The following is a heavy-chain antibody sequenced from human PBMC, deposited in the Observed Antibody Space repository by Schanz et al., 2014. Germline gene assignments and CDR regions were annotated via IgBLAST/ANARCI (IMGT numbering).Heavy chain of an antibody. D-gene: IGHD3-3*01. J-gene: IGHJ4*02. Sequence: VQLVESGGDLVQPGRSLRLSCAASGFTFSSYSMNWVRQAPGKGLEWISFISSGGSTIYYADSVGGRFTLSRDNAKNSLYLQMYSLRDEDTAVYYCARDRFWSADYWGQGTLVTVSS. CDR2: ISSGGSTI. V-gene: IGHV3-48*02. CDR3: ARDRFWSADY. CDR1: GFTFSSYS.